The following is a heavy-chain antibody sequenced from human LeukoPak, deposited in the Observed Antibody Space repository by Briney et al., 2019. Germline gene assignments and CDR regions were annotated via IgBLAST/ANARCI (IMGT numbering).Heavy chain of an antibody. CDR1: GYSFTSYW. Sequence: GGSLKISXKGSGYSFTSYWIGWVRQMPGKGLEWMGIIYPGDSDTRYSPSFQGQVTISADKSNSTAYLQWSSLKASDTAMYYCARQGKERWLQPTDYWGQGTLVTVSS. V-gene: IGHV5-51*01. J-gene: IGHJ4*02. CDR3: ARQGKERWLQPTDY. D-gene: IGHD5-24*01. CDR2: IYPGDSDT.